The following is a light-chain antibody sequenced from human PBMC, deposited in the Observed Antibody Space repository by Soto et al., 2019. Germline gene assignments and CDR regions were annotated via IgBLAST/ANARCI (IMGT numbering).Light chain of an antibody. CDR2: DVS. CDR1: ITVVGGYNY. CDR3: SSYTSSSTLLYV. V-gene: IGLV2-14*01. Sequence: QSAQTQPASVSGSPGQSITISCTGTITVVGGYNYVSWYQQHPGKAPKLMIYDVSNRPSGVSNRFSGSKSGNTASLTISGLQAEDEADYYCSSYTSSSTLLYVFGTGTKLTVL. J-gene: IGLJ1*01.